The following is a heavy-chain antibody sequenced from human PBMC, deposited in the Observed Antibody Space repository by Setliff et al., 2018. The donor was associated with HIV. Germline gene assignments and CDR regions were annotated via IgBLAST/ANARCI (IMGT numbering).Heavy chain of an antibody. CDR1: GGSFSVYY. Sequence: SETLSLTCAVSGGSFSVYYWSWIRQPPGKGLEWIGEINHSGSTNYNPSLKSRFTISVDTSKKQFSLKLRAVTAADSAVYYCARQGRPGDFDSWGQGTLVTVSS. V-gene: IGHV4-34*01. J-gene: IGHJ4*02. CDR2: INHSGST. CDR3: ARQGRPGDFDS. D-gene: IGHD7-27*01.